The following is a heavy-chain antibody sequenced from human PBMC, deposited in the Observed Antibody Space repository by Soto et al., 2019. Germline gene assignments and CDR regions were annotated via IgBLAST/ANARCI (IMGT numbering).Heavy chain of an antibody. Sequence: SETLSLTCTVSGGSITSSYWSWIRRPPGKGLEWIAYIYDTGISGYTPSTSYNPSLKSRVTMSVDTSKSQFSLKLTSVTAADTAVYYCARGEDAFFCYGLDVWGQGITVTVSS. D-gene: IGHD3-3*01. J-gene: IGHJ6*02. CDR1: GGSITSSY. CDR3: ARGEDAFFCYGLDV. CDR2: IYDTGISGYTPST. V-gene: IGHV4-59*01.